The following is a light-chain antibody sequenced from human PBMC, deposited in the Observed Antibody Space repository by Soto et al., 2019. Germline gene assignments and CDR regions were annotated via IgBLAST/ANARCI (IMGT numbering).Light chain of an antibody. CDR1: QNIDNNY. CDR3: QQCAYSPRT. CDR2: DAS. V-gene: IGKV3-20*01. Sequence: EIVLTQSPDSLSLSPGERATLSCRASQNIDNNYLVWYQQRPGLAPRLLIYDASVRATGIPDRFSSSGSGTDFTLSISRLEPEDFAVYYCQQCAYSPRTFGQGTKVEVK. J-gene: IGKJ1*01.